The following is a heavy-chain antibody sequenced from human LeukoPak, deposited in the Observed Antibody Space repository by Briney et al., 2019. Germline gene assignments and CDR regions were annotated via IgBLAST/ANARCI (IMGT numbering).Heavy chain of an antibody. CDR2: ISYDGSNK. CDR3: AKDFSDSSGYCDY. J-gene: IGHJ4*02. D-gene: IGHD3-22*01. Sequence: GRSLRLSCAASGFTFSSYGMHWVRQAPGKGLEWVAVISYDGSNKYYADSVKGRFTISRDNSRNTLYLQMNSLRAEDTAVYYRAKDFSDSSGYCDYWGQGTLVTVSS. V-gene: IGHV3-30*18. CDR1: GFTFSSYG.